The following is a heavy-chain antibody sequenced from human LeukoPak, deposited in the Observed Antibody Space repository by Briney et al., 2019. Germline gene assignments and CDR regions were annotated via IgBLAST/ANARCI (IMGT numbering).Heavy chain of an antibody. CDR1: GFTFSDYA. V-gene: IGHV3-23*01. D-gene: IGHD3-10*01. J-gene: IGHJ4*02. Sequence: GGSLRLSCAASGFTFSDYAMSWVRQAPGKGLEWVSAVSGSGGSTYYADSVKGRFTISRDNSKNTLYLQMNSLRAEDTAVYYCAKDERVLYGSGSYFDYWGQGTLVTVSS. CDR3: AKDERVLYGSGSYFDY. CDR2: VSGSGGST.